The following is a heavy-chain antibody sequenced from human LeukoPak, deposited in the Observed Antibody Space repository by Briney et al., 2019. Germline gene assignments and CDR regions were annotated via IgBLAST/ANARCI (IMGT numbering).Heavy chain of an antibody. D-gene: IGHD3-10*01. Sequence: GESLKISCKGSGYSFTSHWIGWVRQMPGKGLEWMGIIYPGDSDTRDSPSFQGQVTISADKSINTAYLRWSSLKASDTAMYYCARHRYYGSGSYYNQYYFDYWGQGTLVTVSS. CDR1: GYSFTSHW. CDR3: ARHRYYGSGSYYNQYYFDY. J-gene: IGHJ4*02. CDR2: IYPGDSDT. V-gene: IGHV5-51*01.